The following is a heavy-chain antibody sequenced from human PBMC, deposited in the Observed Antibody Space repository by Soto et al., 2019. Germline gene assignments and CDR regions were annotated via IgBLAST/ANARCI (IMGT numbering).Heavy chain of an antibody. V-gene: IGHV4-31*03. CDR2: IYFSGGT. J-gene: IGHJ5*01. CDR1: GGSISSGGYY. Sequence: HVQLQESGPGLVKPSETLSLTCTVSGGSISSGGYYWSWIRQHPGKGLEWIGYIYFSGGTYYNPSLRGRVTISIEMSKNQFSLNLSSVTAADTAVYYCARGGIVVIPDSWGQGTLVTVSS. D-gene: IGHD3-22*01. CDR3: ARGGIVVIPDS.